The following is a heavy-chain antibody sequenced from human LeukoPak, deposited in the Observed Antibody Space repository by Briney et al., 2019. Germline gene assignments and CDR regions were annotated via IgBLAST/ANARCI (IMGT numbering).Heavy chain of an antibody. CDR3: ARVRYNACDY. CDR2: LRGDTGDT. V-gene: IGHV1-2*02. Sequence: ASVTVSCKTSGYMVSDYYMHWVRQAPGQGLEWMAWLRGDTGDTDSTQKFKGRVTITRDTATNTVYMQLNRLTYDDTALYFCARVRYNACDYWGQGTLVTVSS. CDR1: GYMVSDYY. J-gene: IGHJ4*02. D-gene: IGHD1-1*01.